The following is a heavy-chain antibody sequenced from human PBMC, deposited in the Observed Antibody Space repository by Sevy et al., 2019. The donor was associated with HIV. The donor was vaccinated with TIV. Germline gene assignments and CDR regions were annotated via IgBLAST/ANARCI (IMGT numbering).Heavy chain of an antibody. CDR3: ATVFFCGDGRCYSPHLDY. D-gene: IGHD2-15*01. CDR1: GFRFSNAW. Sequence: GGSLRLSCAASGFRFSNAWMSWVRQAPGKGLEWVGRTKSKADGGTTDYAAPVKSRFTISRDDSKNTLYLEMNTLKTENTGVYYCATVFFCGDGRCYSPHLDYWGQGTLVTVSS. CDR2: TKSKADGGTT. V-gene: IGHV3-15*01. J-gene: IGHJ4*02.